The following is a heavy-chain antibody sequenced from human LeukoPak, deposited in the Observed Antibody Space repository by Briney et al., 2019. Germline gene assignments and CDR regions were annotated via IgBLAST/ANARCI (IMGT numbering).Heavy chain of an antibody. V-gene: IGHV3-21*01. Sequence: GGSLRLSCEVSGFTFSAHGMAWVRQAPGKGLDWVAAINGRGDDGYYAASVKGRFTISRDNAKNSLYLQINSLRAEDTAVYYCAVGSYDSSLINYWGQGTLVTVSS. CDR3: AVGSYDSSLINY. CDR1: GFTFSAHG. D-gene: IGHD3-22*01. J-gene: IGHJ4*02. CDR2: INGRGDDG.